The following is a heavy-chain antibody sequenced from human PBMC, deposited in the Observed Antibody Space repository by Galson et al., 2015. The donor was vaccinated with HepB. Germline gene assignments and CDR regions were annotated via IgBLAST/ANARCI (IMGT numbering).Heavy chain of an antibody. Sequence: SLRLSCAASGFTFSSYAMHWVRQAPGKGLEYVSAIRSNGGSTYYANSVKGRFTISRDNSKNTLYLQMGSLRAEDMAVYYCARGIPPFHDILTGYYTPPYYYGMDVWGQGTTVTVSS. J-gene: IGHJ6*02. CDR1: GFTFSSYA. CDR3: ARGIPPFHDILTGYYTPPYYYGMDV. V-gene: IGHV3-64*01. D-gene: IGHD3-9*01. CDR2: IRSNGGST.